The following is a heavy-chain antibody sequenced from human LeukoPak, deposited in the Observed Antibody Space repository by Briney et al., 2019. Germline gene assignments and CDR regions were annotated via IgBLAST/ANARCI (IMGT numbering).Heavy chain of an antibody. V-gene: IGHV1-2*02. CDR3: ARVHCSSAGCYFYFDY. J-gene: IGHJ4*02. Sequence: ASAKVSCKASGYTFTGYYMHWVRQAPGQGLEWMGWINPNNGVTNYAQKFQDRVTMTRDTSISTAYMELSRLRSDDTAVYYCARVHCSSAGCYFYFDYWGQGTLVTVSS. D-gene: IGHD2-2*01. CDR1: GYTFTGYY. CDR2: INPNNGVT.